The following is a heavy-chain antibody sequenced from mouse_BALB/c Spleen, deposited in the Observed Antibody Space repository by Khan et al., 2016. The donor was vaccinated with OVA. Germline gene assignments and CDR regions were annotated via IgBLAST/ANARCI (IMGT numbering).Heavy chain of an antibody. CDR2: ISSGGTYT. Sequence: EVQLQESGGDLVNPGGSLKLSCAASGFIFSSYGMSWVRQTPDKRLEWVATISSGGTYTYYPDRVKGRFTISRDNATTTLSLQMSSLKSEDTAMYYCTRINTTTTGDYYAMAYWGQGTSVTVSS. CDR1: GFIFSSYG. J-gene: IGHJ4*01. V-gene: IGHV5-6*01. CDR3: TRINTTTTGDYYAMAY. D-gene: IGHD1-2*01.